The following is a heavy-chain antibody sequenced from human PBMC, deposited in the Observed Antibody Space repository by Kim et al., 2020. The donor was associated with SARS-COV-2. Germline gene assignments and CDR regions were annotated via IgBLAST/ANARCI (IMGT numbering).Heavy chain of an antibody. V-gene: IGHV1-18*04. CDR2: ISAYNGNT. Sequence: ASVKVSCKASGYTFTSYGISWVRQAPGQGLEWMGWISAYNGNTNYAQKLQGRVTMTTDTSTSTAYMELRSLRSDDTAVYYCARDHCSSTSCPTYYYYGMDVWGQGTTVTVSS. D-gene: IGHD2-2*01. CDR3: ARDHCSSTSCPTYYYYGMDV. J-gene: IGHJ6*02. CDR1: GYTFTSYG.